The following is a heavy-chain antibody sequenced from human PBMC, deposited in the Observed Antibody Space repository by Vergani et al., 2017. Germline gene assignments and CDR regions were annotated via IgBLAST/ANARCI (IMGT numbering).Heavy chain of an antibody. J-gene: IGHJ2*01. Sequence: EVQLEESGGGLVQPGRSLRLSCAASGFTFDDYAMHLVRQAPGKGLEWVSGINWNSDSIAYADSVKGRFTISRDNAKNSLYLQMNSLRAEDTALYYCVKDIAASGNYWYFDLWGRGTLVTVSS. CDR2: INWNSDSI. V-gene: IGHV3-9*01. CDR1: GFTFDDYA. D-gene: IGHD6-13*01. CDR3: VKDIAASGNYWYFDL.